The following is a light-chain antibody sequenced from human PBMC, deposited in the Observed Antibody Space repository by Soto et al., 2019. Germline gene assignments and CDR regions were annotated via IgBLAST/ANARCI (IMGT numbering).Light chain of an antibody. CDR2: GAS. CDR1: QSGSSS. CDR3: QQYNNGPTYT. V-gene: IGKV3D-15*01. J-gene: IGKJ2*01. Sequence: EIVMTQSPATLSVSPGERATLSCRASQSGSSSLAGYQQRPGQAPRLLIYGASTRATGIPARFSGSGSGTELTLTISSLQSEVFAVSYCQQYNNGPTYTFGQGTKLEIK.